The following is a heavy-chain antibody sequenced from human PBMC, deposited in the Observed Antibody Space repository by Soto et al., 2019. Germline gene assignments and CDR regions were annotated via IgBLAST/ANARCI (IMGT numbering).Heavy chain of an antibody. J-gene: IGHJ4*02. V-gene: IGHV4-34*01. CDR2: INHSGIT. CDR3: VRGPFNYNSRYFDY. CDR1: GGSFSGYF. D-gene: IGHD1-1*01. Sequence: SETLSLTCTVSGGSFSGYFWTWIRQPPGKGLEWLAEINHSGITNYNPSVESRVSMSVDTSKNQFSLRLYSVTAADTAVYYCVRGPFNYNSRYFDYWGQGTLVTVSS.